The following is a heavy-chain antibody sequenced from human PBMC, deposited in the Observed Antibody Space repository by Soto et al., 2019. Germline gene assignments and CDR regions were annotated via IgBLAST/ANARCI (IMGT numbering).Heavy chain of an antibody. CDR2: ISGGGTTV. CDR1: GFAFSDFY. V-gene: IGHV3-11*01. CDR3: ARDREPSVYHGMAV. Sequence: GGSLRLFCAASGFAFSDFYMSWTRQAPGKGLEWISYISGGGTTVFYADSVKGRFTISRDNAQKSLYLQMDSLTSEDTAIYYCARDREPSVYHGMAVWGQGTTVTVSS. J-gene: IGHJ6*02.